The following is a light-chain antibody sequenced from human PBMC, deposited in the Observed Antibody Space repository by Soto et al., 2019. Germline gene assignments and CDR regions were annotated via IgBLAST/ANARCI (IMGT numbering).Light chain of an antibody. CDR3: AAWDDSLNGVV. CDR1: SSNIGSNT. CDR2: SNN. V-gene: IGLV1-44*01. Sequence: QSVLTQPPSASGTPGQRVTISCSGSSSNIGSNTVNWYQQLPGTAPKLLIYSNNQRPSVVPDRFSGSKSGTSASLAISGLQSEDEADYYCAAWDDSLNGVVFGGGTQLTVL. J-gene: IGLJ2*01.